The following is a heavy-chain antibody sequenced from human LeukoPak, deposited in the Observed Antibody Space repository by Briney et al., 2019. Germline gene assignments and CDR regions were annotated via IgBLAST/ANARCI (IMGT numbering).Heavy chain of an antibody. J-gene: IGHJ5*02. CDR2: MSPNSDNT. V-gene: IGHV1-8*01. Sequence: ASVKVSCKASGYTFTSYDINWVRQATGQGLEWMGWMSPNSDNTGYAQKFQGRVTFTRDTSISTAYMELRSLTSEDTAVYYCARHYGGSSGWFDPWGQGTLVTVSS. CDR1: GYTFTSYD. D-gene: IGHD4-23*01. CDR3: ARHYGGSSGWFDP.